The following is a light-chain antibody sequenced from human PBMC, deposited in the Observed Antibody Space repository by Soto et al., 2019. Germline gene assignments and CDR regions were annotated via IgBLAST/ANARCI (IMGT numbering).Light chain of an antibody. CDR3: QQYSSSPLYT. CDR1: QSVTSNY. CDR2: NAF. Sequence: EIVLTQSPGTLSLSPGERATLFCRASQSVTSNYLAWYQQKPGQAPRLLIYNAFIRAAGIPDRFSGSGSGTDFTLTISGLEPEYFAMYYCQQYSSSPLYTFGQGTNLEIK. V-gene: IGKV3-20*01. J-gene: IGKJ2*01.